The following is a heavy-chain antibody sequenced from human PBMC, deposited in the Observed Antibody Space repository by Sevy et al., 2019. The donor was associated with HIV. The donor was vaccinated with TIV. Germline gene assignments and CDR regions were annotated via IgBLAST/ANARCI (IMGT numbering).Heavy chain of an antibody. CDR1: GFTFSDYY. CDR2: ISGSGTTM. Sequence: GGSLRLSCEASGFTFSDYYMSWIRQAPGKGLEWVSYISGSGTTMYSVDSVRGRFTISRDNAKKSLYLQMNSLRAEDAAVYYCTRDRRDTGNYIPQYWGQGTLVTVS. J-gene: IGHJ4*02. V-gene: IGHV3-11*01. D-gene: IGHD4-4*01. CDR3: TRDRRDTGNYIPQY.